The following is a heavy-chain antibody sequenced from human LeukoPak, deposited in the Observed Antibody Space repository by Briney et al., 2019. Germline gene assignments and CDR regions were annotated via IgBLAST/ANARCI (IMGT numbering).Heavy chain of an antibody. CDR1: GFTFSSYA. V-gene: IGHV3-30*04. Sequence: GRSLRLSCAASGFTFSSYAMHWVRQAPGKGLEWVAVISYDGSNKYYADSVKGRFTISRDNSKNTLYLQMNSLRAEDTAVYYCARGAGYAAFLTYFDYWGQGTLVTVSS. CDR2: ISYDGSNK. CDR3: ARGAGYAAFLTYFDY. D-gene: IGHD2-8*01. J-gene: IGHJ4*02.